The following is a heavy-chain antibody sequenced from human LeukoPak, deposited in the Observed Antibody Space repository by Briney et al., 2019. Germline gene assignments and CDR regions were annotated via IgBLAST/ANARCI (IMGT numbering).Heavy chain of an antibody. CDR2: TYYWSKWSV. CDR1: GASVSSNSAA. D-gene: IGHD6-19*01. V-gene: IGHV6-1*01. J-gene: IGHJ5*01. CDR3: ARVLRSSGWDGYNWFDS. Sequence: SHTLSLTCAISGASVSSNSAAWNWIRQPPSPGLEWLGRTYYWSKWSVDYAGSVRSRITINADTSKNQFSLQLNSVTPEDTAVYYCARVLRSSGWDGYNWFDSWGQGSLVTVSP.